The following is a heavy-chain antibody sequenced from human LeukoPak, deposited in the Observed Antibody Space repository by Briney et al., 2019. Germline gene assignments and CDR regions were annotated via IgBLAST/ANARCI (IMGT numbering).Heavy chain of an antibody. CDR1: GFTFSNAW. Sequence: PGGSLRLSCAASGFTFSNAWMSWVRQAPGKGLEWVGRIKSKTDGGTTDYAAPVKGRFTISRDDSKNTLYLQMNSLKTEDTAVYYCTTEPPHIVVVPAAYDYWGQGTLVTVSS. CDR3: TTEPPHIVVVPAAYDY. V-gene: IGHV3-15*01. J-gene: IGHJ4*02. D-gene: IGHD2-2*01. CDR2: IKSKTDGGTT.